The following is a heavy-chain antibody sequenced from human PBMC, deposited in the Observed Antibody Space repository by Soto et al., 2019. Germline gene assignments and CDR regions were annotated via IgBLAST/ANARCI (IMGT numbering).Heavy chain of an antibody. V-gene: IGHV3-33*01. CDR1: GFTFSSYG. J-gene: IGHJ6*03. D-gene: IGHD3-10*01. Sequence: GGSLRLSCASSGFTFSSYGMHWVRQAPGKGLEWVAVIWYDGSNKYYADSVKGRFTISRDNSKNTLYLQMNSLRAEDTAVYYCAREGSYYYGSGDQNTPFYYYYYYMDVWGKGTTVTVSS. CDR3: AREGSYYYGSGDQNTPFYYYYYYMDV. CDR2: IWYDGSNK.